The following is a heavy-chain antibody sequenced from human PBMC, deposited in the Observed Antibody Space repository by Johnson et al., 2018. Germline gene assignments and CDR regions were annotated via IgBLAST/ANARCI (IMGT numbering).Heavy chain of an antibody. CDR2: IKQDGSEK. CDR1: GFPFSRYW. Sequence: VQLVQSGGGLVQPGGSLRLSCAASGFPFSRYWMRWVRQAPGKGLEWVANIKQDGSEKSYVDSVKGLFTISRDIAKNSLYLQMHSLRAEYTAVYYCAREADMYYYYMDVWGKGTTVTVSS. V-gene: IGHV3-7*01. J-gene: IGHJ6*03. CDR3: AREADMYYYYMDV. D-gene: IGHD2-15*01.